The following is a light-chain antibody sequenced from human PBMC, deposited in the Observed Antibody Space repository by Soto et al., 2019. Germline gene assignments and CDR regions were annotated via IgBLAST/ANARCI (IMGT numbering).Light chain of an antibody. CDR3: QQRSNWPPIT. CDR2: DAS. J-gene: IGKJ5*01. V-gene: IGKV3-11*01. CDR1: QSVSSNY. Sequence: EIVLTQSPGTLSLSPGERATLSCRAIQSVSSNYLAWYQQRPGRAPRLLIHDASHRAAGIPARFSGSGFGTDFTLTISSLEPEDAAVYYCQQRSNWPPITFGQGTRLEIK.